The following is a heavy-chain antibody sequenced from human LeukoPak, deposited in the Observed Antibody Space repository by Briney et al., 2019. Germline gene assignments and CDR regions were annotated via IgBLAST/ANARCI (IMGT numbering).Heavy chain of an antibody. CDR2: ISYTGTT. Sequence: NPSETLSLTRTVSGGSINNYYWSWIRQPPGKGLEWIGYISYTGTTIYNPSLKTRVTISVDTSNQLSLKLSSVTAADTAMYYCATGPHKALDYWGQGTLVTVSS. CDR3: ATGPHKALDY. V-gene: IGHV4-59*08. D-gene: IGHD6-6*01. CDR1: GGSINNYY. J-gene: IGHJ4*02.